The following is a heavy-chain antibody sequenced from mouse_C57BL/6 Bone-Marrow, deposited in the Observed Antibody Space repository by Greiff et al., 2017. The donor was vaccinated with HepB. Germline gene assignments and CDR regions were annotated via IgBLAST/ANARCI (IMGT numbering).Heavy chain of an antibody. D-gene: IGHD4-1*01. V-gene: IGHV1-50*01. CDR3: ASNWDYAMDY. J-gene: IGHJ4*01. CDR2: IDPSDSYT. CDR1: GYTFTSYW. Sequence: QVQLQQPGAELVKPGASVKLSCKASGYTFTSYWMQWVKQRPGQGLEWIGEIDPSDSYTNYNQKFKGKATLTVDTSASTGYMQLSSLTYEDSAVYYCASNWDYAMDYWGQGTSVTVSS.